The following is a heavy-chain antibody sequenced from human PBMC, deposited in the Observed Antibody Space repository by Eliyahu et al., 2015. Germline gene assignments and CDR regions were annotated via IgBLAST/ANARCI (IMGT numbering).Heavy chain of an antibody. CDR1: GGSISSSSYY. Sequence: QLQLQESGPGLVKASEXLSLTCTVSGGSISSSSYYWGWIRQPPGKGLEWIGSIYYSGSTYYNPSLKSRVTISVDTSKNQFSLKLSSVTAADTAVYYCARIGSPMVAAGYWGQGTLVTVSS. CDR2: IYYSGST. J-gene: IGHJ4*02. V-gene: IGHV4-39*01. D-gene: IGHD4/OR15-4a*01. CDR3: ARIGSPMVAAGY.